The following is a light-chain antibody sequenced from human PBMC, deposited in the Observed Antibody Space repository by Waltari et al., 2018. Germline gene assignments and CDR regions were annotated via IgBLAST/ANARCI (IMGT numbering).Light chain of an antibody. J-gene: IGLJ3*02. CDR2: DVS. CDR3: NSYTGSSFWV. V-gene: IGLV2-14*03. CDR1: SGDVGFYNY. Sequence: QSALTQPASLSGSPGQSITISCTGTSGDVGFYNYGSWYHQHPGKAPILMIYDVSERPSGVYTRFSGSKSGNPASLTISGLQAEDEADYYCNSYTGSSFWVFGGGTKLTVL.